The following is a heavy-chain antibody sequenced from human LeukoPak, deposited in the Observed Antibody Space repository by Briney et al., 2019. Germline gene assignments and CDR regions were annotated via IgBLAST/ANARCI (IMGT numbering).Heavy chain of an antibody. CDR1: GFTFSTYG. J-gene: IGHJ4*02. D-gene: IGHD1-1*01. V-gene: IGHV3-23*01. CDR3: VKSTQNFDC. CDR2: ITNTGGTT. Sequence: GGSLRLSCAASGFTFSTYGMNWVRQAPGEGLEWVSAITNTGGTTYYADSVKGRFTTSRDNSKNTLFLQMNSLRAEDTAVYYCVKSTQNFDCWGQGTLVTVSS.